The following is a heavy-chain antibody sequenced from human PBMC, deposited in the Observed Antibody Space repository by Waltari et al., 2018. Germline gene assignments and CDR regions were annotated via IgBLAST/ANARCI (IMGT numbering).Heavy chain of an antibody. J-gene: IGHJ5*02. D-gene: IGHD3-10*01. CDR2: IGGTHSNI. Sequence: EVRLAESGGGLVKPGGSLRLSCPASGFAFSDYDRNWVRQAPGTGLEWVAAIGGTHSNIFYADSVKGRFTVARDNAKNSLYLQMDNLRAEDSGLYYCTRDLYGSGGDWFDPWGQGTLVTVSS. CDR1: GFAFSDYD. CDR3: TRDLYGSGGDWFDP. V-gene: IGHV3-21*01.